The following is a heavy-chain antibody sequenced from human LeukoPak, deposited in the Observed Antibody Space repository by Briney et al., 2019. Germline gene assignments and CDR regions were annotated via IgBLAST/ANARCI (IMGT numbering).Heavy chain of an antibody. CDR1: GGSFRGYY. CDR2: INHSGST. Sequence: SETLSLTCAVYGGSFRGYYWSWIRQPPGKGLEWIGEINHSGSTNYNPSLKSRVTISVDTSKNQFSLKLSSVTAADTAVYYCARGEKRWLQFYWYFDLWGRGTLVTVSS. J-gene: IGHJ2*01. D-gene: IGHD5-24*01. CDR3: ARGEKRWLQFYWYFDL. V-gene: IGHV4-34*01.